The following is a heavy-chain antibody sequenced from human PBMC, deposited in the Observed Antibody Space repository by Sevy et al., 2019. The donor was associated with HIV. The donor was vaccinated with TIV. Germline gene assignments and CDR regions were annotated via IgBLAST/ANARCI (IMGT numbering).Heavy chain of an antibody. Sequence: SETLSLTCTVSGGSINSSSYYWGWIRQPPGKGLEWIGNIYYSGSTYYNPSLKSRFTISVDTSKNQFSLKLSSVTAAEPAVYHCARYPYYGDYLDYWGQGTLVTVSS. D-gene: IGHD4-17*01. CDR3: ARYPYYGDYLDY. CDR2: IYYSGST. V-gene: IGHV4-39*01. J-gene: IGHJ4*02. CDR1: GGSINSSSYY.